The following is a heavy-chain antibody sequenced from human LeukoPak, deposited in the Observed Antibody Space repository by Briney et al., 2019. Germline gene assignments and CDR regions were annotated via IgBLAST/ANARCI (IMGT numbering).Heavy chain of an antibody. V-gene: IGHV3-74*01. CDR2: IDGGGSTI. CDR1: GFTFSYHW. D-gene: IGHD5-24*01. CDR3: AKEGRSLQTY. Sequence: PGGSLRLSCAASGFTFSYHWMHWVRQVPGKGLVWVSRIDGGGSTINYADSVKGRFSISRDNAKSTLYLQMNSLRVEDTAVYYCAKEGRSLQTYWGQGTLVTVSS. J-gene: IGHJ4*02.